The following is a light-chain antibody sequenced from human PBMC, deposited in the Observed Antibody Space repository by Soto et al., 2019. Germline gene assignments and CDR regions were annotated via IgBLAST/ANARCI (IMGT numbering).Light chain of an antibody. J-gene: IGLJ2*01. CDR2: SDD. CDR3: SSYTSSSTLV. CDR1: SSNIGNNA. Sequence: QSVLTQPPSVSEAPRQRVTISCSGSSSNIGNNAVNWYQQLPGKAPKLLIYSDDLLPSGVSNRFSGSKSGNTASLTISGLQAEDEADYYCSSYTSSSTLVFGGGTKLTVL. V-gene: IGLV1-36*01.